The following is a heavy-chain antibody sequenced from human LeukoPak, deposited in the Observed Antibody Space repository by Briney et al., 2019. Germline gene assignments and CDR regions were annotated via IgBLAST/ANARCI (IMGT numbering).Heavy chain of an antibody. CDR1: GLNFSGYA. D-gene: IGHD3-10*01. J-gene: IGHJ4*02. CDR2: ISGATYRT. V-gene: IGHV3-23*01. CDR3: AKERYYYGSGSFDY. Sequence: GGSLRLSCGASGLNFSGYAVSWVRQAPGKGLQWVSAISGATYRTYYADSVRGRFTISRDNSKNTLYLQMNSLRAEDTAVYYCAKERYYYGSGSFDYWGQGTLVTVSS.